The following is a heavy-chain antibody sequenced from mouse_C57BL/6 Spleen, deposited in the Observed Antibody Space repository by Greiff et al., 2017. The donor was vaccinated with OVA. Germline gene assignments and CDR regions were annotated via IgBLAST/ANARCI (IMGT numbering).Heavy chain of an antibody. J-gene: IGHJ2*01. V-gene: IGHV1-61*01. D-gene: IGHD2-4*01. CDR2: IYPSDSET. Sequence: VQLQQPGAELVRPGSSVKLSCKASGYTFTSYWMDWVKQRPGQGLEWIGNIYPSDSETHYNQKFKDKATLTVDKSSSTAYMQLSSLTSEDSAVYYCARLWYEYDGGYYFDYWGQGTTLTVSS. CDR3: ARLWYEYDGGYYFDY. CDR1: GYTFTSYW.